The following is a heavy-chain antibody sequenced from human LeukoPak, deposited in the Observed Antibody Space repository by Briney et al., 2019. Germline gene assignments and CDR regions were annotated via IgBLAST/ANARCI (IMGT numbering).Heavy chain of an antibody. CDR2: ITSSGAGT. J-gene: IGHJ6*03. Sequence: GGSLRLSCAASGFAFYNYGMIWVRQTPGKGLEWVSDITSSGAGTYYADSVKGRFTISRDNSKNTLYLQMNSLRAEDTAVYYCAQNYDSSGYYPYYYYYYMDVWGKGTTVTVSS. CDR1: GFAFYNYG. D-gene: IGHD3-22*01. V-gene: IGHV3-23*01. CDR3: AQNYDSSGYYPYYYYYYMDV.